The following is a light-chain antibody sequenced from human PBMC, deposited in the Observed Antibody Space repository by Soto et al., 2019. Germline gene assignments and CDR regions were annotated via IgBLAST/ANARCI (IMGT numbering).Light chain of an antibody. CDR2: DVN. J-gene: IGLJ1*01. CDR3: SSYTRSSTLV. V-gene: IGLV2-14*03. Sequence: QSALTQPASVSGSHGQSITISCTGTNSDVGGYNYVSWYQQHPGKAPKLIIYDVNNRPSGVPDRFSGAKSGNTASLTISGLQAEDEGDYYCSSYTRSSTLVFGTGTKLTVL. CDR1: NSDVGGYNY.